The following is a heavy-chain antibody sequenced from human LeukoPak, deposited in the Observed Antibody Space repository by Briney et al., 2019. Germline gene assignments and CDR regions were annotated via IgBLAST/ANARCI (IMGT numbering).Heavy chain of an antibody. CDR1: GGSISSSSYY. J-gene: IGHJ5*02. CDR3: AREVATTGEGGNWFDP. D-gene: IGHD5-12*01. CDR2: IYYSGST. V-gene: IGHV4-39*07. Sequence: PSETLSLTCTVSGGSISSSSYYWGWIRQPPGKGLEWIGSIYYSGSTYYNPSLKSRVTISVDTSKNQFSLKLSSVTAADTAVYYCAREVATTGEGGNWFDPWGQGTLVTVSS.